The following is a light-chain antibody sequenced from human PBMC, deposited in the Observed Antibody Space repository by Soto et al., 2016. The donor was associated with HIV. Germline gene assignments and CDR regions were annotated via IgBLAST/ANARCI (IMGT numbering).Light chain of an antibody. CDR3: QAWDSSSVV. CDR1: NLEGQY. Sequence: SFDLTQPPSVSVSPGQTASIACSGDNLEGQYVCWYQQRPGQSPILLIYQDTKRPSGIPERFSGSNSGNTATLTISGTQAMDEADYYCQAWDSSSVVFGGGTKLTVL. V-gene: IGLV3-1*01. J-gene: IGLJ2*01. CDR2: QDT.